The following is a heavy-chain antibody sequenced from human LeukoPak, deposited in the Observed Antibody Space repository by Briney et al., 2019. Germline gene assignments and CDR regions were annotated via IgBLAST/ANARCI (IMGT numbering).Heavy chain of an antibody. CDR1: GFTLSSYA. CDR3: ARGRRYYDFWSGYLDY. D-gene: IGHD3-3*01. CDR2: ISGSGGST. Sequence: AGGSQRLSCAASGFTLSSYAMSWVRQAPGKGLEWVSAISGSGGSTYYADSVKGRFTISRDNSKNTLYLQMNSLRAEDTAVYYCARGRRYYDFWSGYLDYWGQGTLVTVSS. V-gene: IGHV3-23*01. J-gene: IGHJ4*02.